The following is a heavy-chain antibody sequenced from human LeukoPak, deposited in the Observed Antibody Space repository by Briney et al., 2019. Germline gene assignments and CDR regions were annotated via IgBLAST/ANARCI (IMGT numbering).Heavy chain of an antibody. D-gene: IGHD2-21*02. CDR1: GGSISSGDYY. CDR2: IYYSGST. J-gene: IGHJ4*02. Sequence: SETLSLTCTVSGGSISSGDYYWSWIRQPPGKGLEWIGYIYYSGSTYYNPSLKSRVTISVDTSKNQFSLKLSSVTAADTAVYYCARVRGIVVVTAEGPFDYRGQGTLVTVSS. CDR3: ARVRGIVVVTAEGPFDY. V-gene: IGHV4-30-4*01.